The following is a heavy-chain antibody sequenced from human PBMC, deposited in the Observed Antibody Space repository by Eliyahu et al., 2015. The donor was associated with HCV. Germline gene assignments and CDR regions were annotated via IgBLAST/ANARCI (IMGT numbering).Heavy chain of an antibody. Sequence: QVQLQESGPGLVKPSETLSLTXTVXGGSIXTXXWGWIRQPPGKGLEWIGYIHSIGSTTYNPSLKSRVTISLDTSKNQFSLNLTSVTAADTAVYYCASGGGGIAVAGTGGWFDPWGQGTLVTVSS. CDR1: GGSIXTXX. V-gene: IGHV4-59*01. J-gene: IGHJ5*02. CDR3: ASGGGGIAVAGTGGWFDP. CDR2: IHSIGST. D-gene: IGHD6-19*01.